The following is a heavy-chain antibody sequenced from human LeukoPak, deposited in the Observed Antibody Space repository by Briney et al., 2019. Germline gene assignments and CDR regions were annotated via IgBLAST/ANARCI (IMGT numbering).Heavy chain of an antibody. J-gene: IGHJ4*02. V-gene: IGHV3-64*01. Sequence: GGSLRLSCAASGFTFSSYAMHWVRQAPGKGLEYVSAISSNGGSTYYANSVKGRFTISRDNSKNTLYLQMGSLRAEDTAVYYCAKASDWGSYRLRDYWGQGTLVTVSS. CDR3: AKASDWGSYRLRDY. D-gene: IGHD3-16*02. CDR1: GFTFSSYA. CDR2: ISSNGGST.